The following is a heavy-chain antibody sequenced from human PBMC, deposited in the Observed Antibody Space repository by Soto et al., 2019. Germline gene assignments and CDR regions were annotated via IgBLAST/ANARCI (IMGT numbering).Heavy chain of an antibody. J-gene: IGHJ4*02. V-gene: IGHV3-23*01. Sequence: EVQLLDSGGGLVQPGGSLRLSCAASGFTFSSYAMSWVRQAPGKGLEWVSAISGRGGSTYYADSVKGRFTISRDNSKNTLYLQMNSLRAEDTAVYYCAKSGGPTVTTSSGYWGQGTLVTVSS. CDR1: GFTFSSYA. CDR3: AKSGGPTVTTSSGY. D-gene: IGHD4-17*01. CDR2: ISGRGGST.